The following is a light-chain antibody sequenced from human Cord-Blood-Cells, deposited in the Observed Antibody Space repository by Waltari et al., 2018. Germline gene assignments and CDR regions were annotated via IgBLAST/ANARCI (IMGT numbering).Light chain of an antibody. CDR3: MQALQSPYS. Sequence: DMLINQSPLSLPVTTGEPPSISCRSGQSLRHSNGYNYLDWYLQKPGQSPQLLIYLGSNRASGVPDRFSGSGSGTDFTLKISRVEAEDVGVYYCMQALQSPYSFGQGTKLEIK. CDR2: LGS. J-gene: IGKJ2*03. CDR1: QSLRHSNGYNY. V-gene: IGKV2-28*01.